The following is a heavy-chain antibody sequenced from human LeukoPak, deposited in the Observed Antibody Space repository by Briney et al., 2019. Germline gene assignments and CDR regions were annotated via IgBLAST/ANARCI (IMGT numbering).Heavy chain of an antibody. CDR3: ALYVSAHYGMDV. Sequence: HTGGSLRLSCAASGFTFSSYSMTWVRQAPGKGLEWVSRINSDGSSTSYADSVKGRYTISRDNAKNTLYLQMNSLRAEDTAVYYCALYVSAHYGMDVWGQGTTVTVSS. V-gene: IGHV3-74*01. CDR2: INSDGSST. CDR1: GFTFSSYS. D-gene: IGHD2-2*02. J-gene: IGHJ6*02.